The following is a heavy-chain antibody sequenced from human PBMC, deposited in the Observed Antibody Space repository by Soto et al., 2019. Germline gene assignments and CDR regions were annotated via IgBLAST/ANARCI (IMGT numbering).Heavy chain of an antibody. CDR2: ISTTSSSI. D-gene: IGHD3-3*01. V-gene: IGHV3-48*02. Sequence: VGSLRLSCAASGFTFSSYSMNWVRQAPGKGLEWISYISTTSSSIYYADSVKGRFTISRDNAKSSLFLQMNSLRDEDTAVYYCARKGVAFDYWGQGALVTVSS. CDR1: GFTFSSYS. J-gene: IGHJ4*02. CDR3: ARKGVAFDY.